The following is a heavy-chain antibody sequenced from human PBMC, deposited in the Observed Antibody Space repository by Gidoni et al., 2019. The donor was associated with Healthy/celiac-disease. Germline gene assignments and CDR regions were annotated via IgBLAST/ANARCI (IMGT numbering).Heavy chain of an antibody. CDR2: IYYSGST. Sequence: QVQLQESGPGLVKPSQTLSLTCTVSGGSISSGGYYWRWIRQHPGKGLEWIGYIYYSGSTYYNPSLKSLVTISVDTSKNQFSLKLSSVTAADTAVYYCARRAAADDAFDIWGQGTMVTVSS. V-gene: IGHV4-31*01. D-gene: IGHD6-13*01. J-gene: IGHJ3*02. CDR3: ARRAAADDAFDI. CDR1: GGSISSGGYY.